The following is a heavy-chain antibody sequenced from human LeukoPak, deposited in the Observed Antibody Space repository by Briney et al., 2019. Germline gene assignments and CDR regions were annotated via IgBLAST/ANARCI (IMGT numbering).Heavy chain of an antibody. D-gene: IGHD2-21*01. J-gene: IGHJ6*04. CDR1: GFTFSSYV. Sequence: GGSPRLSCAASGFTFSSYVMSWARQAPGKGLEWVSSINAYNGNTYYADSVKGRFTISRDNSKNTLYLQMNSLRADDTAVYYCAKDRGYSAYYGMDVWGKGTTVTVSS. V-gene: IGHV3-23*01. CDR2: INAYNGNT. CDR3: AKDRGYSAYYGMDV.